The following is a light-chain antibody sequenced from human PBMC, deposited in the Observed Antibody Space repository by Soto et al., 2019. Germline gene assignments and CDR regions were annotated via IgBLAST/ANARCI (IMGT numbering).Light chain of an antibody. Sequence: QSALTQPASVSGSPGQSITISCTGTTSDVGGYNYVSWYQQHPGKAPKLMIYDVSNRPSGVSNRFSGSKSGNTASLTISGLQAEDEADYYCNSYSSSSTVGFGGGTKATVL. CDR3: NSYSSSSTVG. J-gene: IGLJ2*01. CDR1: TSDVGGYNY. CDR2: DVS. V-gene: IGLV2-14*01.